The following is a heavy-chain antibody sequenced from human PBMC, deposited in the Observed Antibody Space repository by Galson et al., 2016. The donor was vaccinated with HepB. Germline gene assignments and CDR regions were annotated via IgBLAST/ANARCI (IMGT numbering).Heavy chain of an antibody. CDR1: GYSFTIYW. J-gene: IGHJ3*02. Sequence: QSGAEVKKPGESLKISCKGSGYSFTIYWIGWVRQMPGKGLEWMGIIYPGDSDTRYSPSFQGQVTISADKSISTAYLQWSSLKASDTAMYYCARHAQDDFGDVAAFDIWGQGTMVTVSS. CDR3: ARHAQDDFGDVAAFDI. V-gene: IGHV5-51*01. D-gene: IGHD4-17*01. CDR2: IYPGDSDT.